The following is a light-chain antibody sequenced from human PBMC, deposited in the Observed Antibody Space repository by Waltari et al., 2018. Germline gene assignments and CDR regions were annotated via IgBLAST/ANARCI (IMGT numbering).Light chain of an antibody. V-gene: IGKV2-30*02. CDR3: MQATHFPLT. Sequence: AVLTQSPLPLPITSGQPAPKTCRPSQSFLHSNGNTYLSWFLQKPGQPPRRLIYKVSDRDSGVPDRFSGSGAGTDFTLKISRVEAEDVGIYYCMQATHFPLTFGGGTKVEIK. CDR2: KVS. J-gene: IGKJ4*01. CDR1: QSFLHSNGNTY.